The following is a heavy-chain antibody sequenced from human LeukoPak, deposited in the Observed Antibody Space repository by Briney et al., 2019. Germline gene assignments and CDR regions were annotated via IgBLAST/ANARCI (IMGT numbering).Heavy chain of an antibody. Sequence: RGSLRLSCVGSGFSFNNYAMSWVRQGPGKGLGWVSAIGGSGRSTYDADSVRGRFTVSRDNSKNTLYLQMNNLRVEDTAVYLCAKEATARKWLVWGNFDHWGQGTQVTVS. CDR2: IGGSGRST. V-gene: IGHV3-23*01. CDR3: AKEATARKWLVWGNFDH. CDR1: GFSFNNYA. J-gene: IGHJ4*02. D-gene: IGHD6-19*01.